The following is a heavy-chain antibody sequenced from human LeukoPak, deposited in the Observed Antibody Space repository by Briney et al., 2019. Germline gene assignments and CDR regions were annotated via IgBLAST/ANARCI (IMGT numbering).Heavy chain of an antibody. D-gene: IGHD3-22*01. CDR3: ARGYYDSSGYLDY. CDR1: GGTFSSYA. CDR2: IIPIFGTA. V-gene: IGHV1-69*05. J-gene: IGHJ4*02. Sequence: TVKVSCKASGGTFSSYAISWVRQAPGQGLEWMGGIIPIFGTANYAQKFQGRVTITTDESTSTAYMELSSLRSEDTAVYYCARGYYDSSGYLDYWGQGTLVTVSS.